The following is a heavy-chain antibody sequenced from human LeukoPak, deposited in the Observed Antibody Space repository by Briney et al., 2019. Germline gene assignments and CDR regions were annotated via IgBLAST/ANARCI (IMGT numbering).Heavy chain of an antibody. D-gene: IGHD3-3*01. CDR3: ARDRMYYDFWSGYTLPDYGMDV. Sequence: ASVKVSCKASGYTFTRYYMLWVRQAPGQGLEWLGIINPNGRSTSYAQKFQGRVTLTRDTSTSTVYMELSSLRSEDTAVYYCARDRMYYDFWSGYTLPDYGMDVWGQGTTVTVSS. J-gene: IGHJ6*02. CDR1: GYTFTRYY. CDR2: INPNGRST. V-gene: IGHV1-46*01.